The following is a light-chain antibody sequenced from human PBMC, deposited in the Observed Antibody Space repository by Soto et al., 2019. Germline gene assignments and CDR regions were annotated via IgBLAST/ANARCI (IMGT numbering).Light chain of an antibody. J-gene: IGLJ3*02. CDR1: SSDVGSYSL. Sequence: QSALTQPASVSGSPGQSITISCTGTSSDVGSYSLVSWYQQHPGKAPKLMIFEGSKRPSGVSNRFSGSKSGNTASLTISGLQAEDEADYYCMSFIDSTSTHWVLGGGTKLTVL. V-gene: IGLV2-14*02. CDR3: MSFIDSTSTHWV. CDR2: EGS.